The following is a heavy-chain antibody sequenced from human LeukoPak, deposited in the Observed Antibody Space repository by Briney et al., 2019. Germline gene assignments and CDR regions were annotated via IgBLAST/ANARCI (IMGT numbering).Heavy chain of an antibody. CDR2: ISSSSSTI. D-gene: IGHD6-13*01. CDR3: ARDRAAAGFDY. Sequence: GGSLRLSCAASGFTFSSYSMNWVRQAPGKGLEWVSYISSSSSTIYYADSVKGRFTISRDNAKNSLYLQMNSLRAEDTAVYYCARDRAAAGFDYWGQGTLVTVSS. CDR1: GFTFSSYS. V-gene: IGHV3-48*04. J-gene: IGHJ4*02.